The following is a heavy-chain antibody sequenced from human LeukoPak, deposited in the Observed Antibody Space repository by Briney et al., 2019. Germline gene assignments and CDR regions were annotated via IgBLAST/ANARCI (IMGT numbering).Heavy chain of an antibody. CDR2: ISAYNGNT. V-gene: IGHV1-18*01. J-gene: IGHJ5*02. CDR1: GYTFTSYG. D-gene: IGHD2-2*01. CDR3: IVVPATKSNWFDP. Sequence: ASVKVSCKASGYTFTSYGISWVRQAPGQGLEWMGWISAYNGNTNYAQKFQGRVTMTRNTSISTAYMELSSLRSEDTAVYYCIVVPATKSNWFDPWGQGTLVTVSS.